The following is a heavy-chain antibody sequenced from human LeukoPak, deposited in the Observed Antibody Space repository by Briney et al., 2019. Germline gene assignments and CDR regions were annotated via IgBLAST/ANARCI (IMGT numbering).Heavy chain of an antibody. J-gene: IGHJ4*01. CDR2: IKQDGSEK. CDR1: GFTFSSYW. D-gene: IGHD2-2*01. Sequence: GGSLRLSCAASGFTFSSYWMSWVRQAPGKGLEWVANIKQDGSEKYYVDSVKGRFTISRDNAKNSLYLQMNSLRAEDTAVYYCARNDPEIVVVPAGNMVYWGQGTLVNGS. V-gene: IGHV3-7*01. CDR3: ARNDPEIVVVPAGNMVY.